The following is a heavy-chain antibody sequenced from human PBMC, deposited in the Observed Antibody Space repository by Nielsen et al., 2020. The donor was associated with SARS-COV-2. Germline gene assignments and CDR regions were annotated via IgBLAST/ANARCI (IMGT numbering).Heavy chain of an antibody. Sequence: GESLKISCKASGYTFTSHLLGWVRQMPGKGLEWMGNIYPGDSETRYNPSFQGQVTISVDKSTTTAYLQWSSLKASDTAIYYCARQPSDYYGMDVWGQGTSVTVSS. CDR2: IYPGDSET. V-gene: IGHV5-51*01. CDR3: ARQPSDYYGMDV. J-gene: IGHJ6*02. CDR1: GYTFTSHL.